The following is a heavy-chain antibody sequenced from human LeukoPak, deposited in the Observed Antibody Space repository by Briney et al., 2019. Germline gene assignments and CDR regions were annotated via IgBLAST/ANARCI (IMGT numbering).Heavy chain of an antibody. D-gene: IGHD2-8*01. CDR2: MNPNSGNT. CDR1: GGTFSSYA. Sequence: ASVTVSCKSSGGTFSSYAISWVRQAPGPGLEGMGWMNPNSGNTGYSQKFPGKVTITRTTSITTAYMELNILRSEDTAVDYYDRRIVLIVYGVLYNWVGPRGQGTLVTVSS. V-gene: IGHV1-8*03. J-gene: IGHJ5*02. CDR3: DRRIVLIVYGVLYNWVGP.